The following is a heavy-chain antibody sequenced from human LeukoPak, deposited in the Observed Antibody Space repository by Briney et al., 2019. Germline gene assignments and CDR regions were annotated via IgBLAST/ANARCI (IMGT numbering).Heavy chain of an antibody. J-gene: IGHJ4*02. CDR1: GGSISSYY. D-gene: IGHD5-24*01. Sequence: NPSETLSLTCTVSGGSISSYYWSWIRQPPGKGLEWIGSIFYSGNTYDNPSLKSRVTISVDTSKNQFSLKLNSVTAADTAVYYCARHRSKWLQSSFDYWGQGTLVTVSS. V-gene: IGHV4-59*05. CDR3: ARHRSKWLQSSFDY. CDR2: IFYSGNT.